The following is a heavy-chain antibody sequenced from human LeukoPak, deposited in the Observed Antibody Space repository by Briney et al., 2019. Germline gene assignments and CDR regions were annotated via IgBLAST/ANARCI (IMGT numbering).Heavy chain of an antibody. V-gene: IGHV3-23*01. Sequence: PGGSLRLSCAASGFTFSSYAMSWVRQAPGKGLEWVSAISGSGGSTYYADSVKGRFTISRDNSKNTLYLQMNSLRAEDTAVYYCAKSLRPFEYSSGWYVYFDYWGQGTLVTVSS. CDR3: AKSLRPFEYSSGWYVYFDY. CDR1: GFTFSSYA. CDR2: ISGSGGST. J-gene: IGHJ4*02. D-gene: IGHD6-19*01.